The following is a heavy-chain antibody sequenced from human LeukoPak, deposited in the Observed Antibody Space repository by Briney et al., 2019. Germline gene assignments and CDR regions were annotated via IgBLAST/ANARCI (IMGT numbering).Heavy chain of an antibody. J-gene: IGHJ4*02. D-gene: IGHD3-9*01. CDR3: ARTPFDILTGYHLYYFDY. CDR1: GYSFTSYW. V-gene: IGHV5-51*01. Sequence: GESLKISCQGSGYSFTSYWIGWVRQMPGKGLEWMGIIYPGDSDTRYSPSFQGQVTISADKSISTAYLQWSSLKASDTAMYYCARTPFDILTGYHLYYFDYWGQGTLVTVSS. CDR2: IYPGDSDT.